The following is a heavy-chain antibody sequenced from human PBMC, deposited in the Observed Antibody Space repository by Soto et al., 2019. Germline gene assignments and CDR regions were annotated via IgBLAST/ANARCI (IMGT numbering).Heavy chain of an antibody. CDR3: AAETYYDFWSGYPNFDY. CDR2: IVVGSGNT. CDR1: GFTFTSSA. Sequence: SVKVSCKASGFTFTSSAVQWVRQARGQRLEWIGWIVVGSGNTNYAQKFQERVTITRDMSTSTAYMELSSLRSEDTAVYYCAAETYYDFWSGYPNFDYWGQEPWSPSPQ. V-gene: IGHV1-58*01. J-gene: IGHJ4*01. D-gene: IGHD3-3*01.